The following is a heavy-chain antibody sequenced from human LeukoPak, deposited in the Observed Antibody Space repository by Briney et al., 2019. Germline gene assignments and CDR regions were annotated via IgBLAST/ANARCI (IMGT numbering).Heavy chain of an antibody. Sequence: GGSLRLSCAASGFTFSSYGMHWVRQAPGKGLEWVAFIRYDGSNKYYADSVKGRFTISRDNSKNTLYLQMNSLRAEDTAVYYCAKDSHYYDSSGSVFDYWGQGTLVTVSS. CDR1: GFTFSSYG. D-gene: IGHD3-22*01. J-gene: IGHJ4*02. CDR3: AKDSHYYDSSGSVFDY. CDR2: IRYDGSNK. V-gene: IGHV3-30*02.